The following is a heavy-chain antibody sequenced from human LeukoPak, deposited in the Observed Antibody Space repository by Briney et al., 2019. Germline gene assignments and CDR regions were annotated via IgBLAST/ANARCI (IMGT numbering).Heavy chain of an antibody. CDR1: GFTFSSSW. CDR2: IKPDGSEK. V-gene: IGHV3-7*01. Sequence: GGTLRLSCAASGFTFSSSWMSWVRQAPGKGLEWVANIKPDGSEKFHVDSVRGRFTISRANSKSSLSLQMNSLTAEDTAVYYCARYGLTAALDFWGQGTLVTVSS. J-gene: IGHJ4*02. D-gene: IGHD2-21*02. CDR3: ARYGLTAALDF.